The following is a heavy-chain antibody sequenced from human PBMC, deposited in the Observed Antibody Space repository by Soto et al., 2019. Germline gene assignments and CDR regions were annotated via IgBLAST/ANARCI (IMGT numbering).Heavy chain of an antibody. CDR2: IWPDGSKE. CDR1: GFTFSSYG. D-gene: IGHD2-15*01. Sequence: QVRLAESGGSVVQPGRSRRLSCTTSGFTFSSYGMHWVRLVPGKGLERVAVIWPDGSKEFSADFVKGRFSISRDNSKTTLYLQMDSLKVGDTAVYYYATRRIVAPPFDSWSRGTLVTVSP. CDR3: ATRRIVAPPFDS. V-gene: IGHV3-33*01. J-gene: IGHJ5*01.